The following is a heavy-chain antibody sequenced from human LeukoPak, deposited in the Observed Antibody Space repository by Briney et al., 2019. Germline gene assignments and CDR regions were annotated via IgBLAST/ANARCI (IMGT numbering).Heavy chain of an antibody. CDR3: AKAIAAPEIRFYYYYMDV. CDR1: GFTFSSYA. Sequence: GGSLRLSCAASGFTFSSYAMSWVRQAPGKGLEWVSAISGSGGSTYYADSVKGRFTISRDNSKNTLYLQMNSLRAEDTAVYYCAKAIAAPEIRFYYYYMDVWGKGTTVTVSS. CDR2: ISGSGGST. J-gene: IGHJ6*03. V-gene: IGHV3-23*01. D-gene: IGHD6-13*01.